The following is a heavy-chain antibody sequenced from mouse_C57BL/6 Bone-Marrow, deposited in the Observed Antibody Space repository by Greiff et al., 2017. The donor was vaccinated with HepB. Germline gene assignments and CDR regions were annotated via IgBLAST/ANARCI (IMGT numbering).Heavy chain of an antibody. CDR2: IDPSDSYT. V-gene: IGHV1-69*01. CDR3: ARSGHYYGSSYFDY. J-gene: IGHJ2*01. CDR1: GYTFTSYW. Sequence: QVQLKQPGAELVMPGASVKLSCKASGYTFTSYWMHWVKQRPGQGLEWIGEIDPSDSYTNYNQKFKGKSTLTVDKSSSTAYMQLSSLTSEDSAVYYCARSGHYYGSSYFDYWGQGTTLTVSS. D-gene: IGHD1-1*01.